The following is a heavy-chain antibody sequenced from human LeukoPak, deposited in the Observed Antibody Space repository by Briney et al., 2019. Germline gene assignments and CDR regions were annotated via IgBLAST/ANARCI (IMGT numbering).Heavy chain of an antibody. J-gene: IGHJ5*02. Sequence: PGGSLRLSCTVSGFTFSDYFMHWVRQAPGKGPEWVSSISTNATYVHYEDSVQGRFTISRDNAKNSLYLQMNSLRVEDTAVYYCARNFAFSYPWGQGTLVTVSS. V-gene: IGHV3-21*04. CDR1: GFTFSDYF. CDR2: ISTNATYV. CDR3: ARNFAFSYP.